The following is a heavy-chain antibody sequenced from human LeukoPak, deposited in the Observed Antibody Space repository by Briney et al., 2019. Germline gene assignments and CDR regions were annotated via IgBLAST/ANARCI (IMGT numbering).Heavy chain of an antibody. D-gene: IGHD3-22*01. CDR2: ISWNSGSI. CDR1: GFTFGDYA. Sequence: GGSLRLSCAASGFTFGDYAMHWVRQAPGKGLEWVSGISWNSGSIGYADSVKGRFTISRDNAKNSLYLQMNSLRAGDTALYYCAKAYYYDSSGYYDYWGQGTLVTVSS. CDR3: AKAYYYDSSGYYDY. V-gene: IGHV3-9*01. J-gene: IGHJ4*02.